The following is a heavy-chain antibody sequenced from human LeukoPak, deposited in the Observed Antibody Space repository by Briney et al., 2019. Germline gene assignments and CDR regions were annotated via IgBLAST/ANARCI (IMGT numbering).Heavy chain of an antibody. J-gene: IGHJ4*02. CDR3: VRDNYSYRLDV. CDR1: GFTFSSYW. V-gene: IGHV3-74*01. Sequence: PGGSLRPSCAASGFTFSSYWMHWVRQAPGKGLVWVSRINSDGSSTSYADSVKGRFTISRDNAKNTLYLQMNSLRAEDTAIYFCVRDNYSYRLDVWGQGTLVTVSS. CDR2: INSDGSST. D-gene: IGHD2-21*01.